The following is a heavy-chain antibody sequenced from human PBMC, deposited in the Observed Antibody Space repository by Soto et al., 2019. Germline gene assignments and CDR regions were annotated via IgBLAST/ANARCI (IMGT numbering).Heavy chain of an antibody. CDR2: ISYDGSNK. Sequence: QVQLVESGGGVVQPGRSLRLSCAASGFTFSSYAMHWVRQAPGKGLEWVAVISYDGSNKYYADSVKGRFTISRDNSKNTLYLQMNSLRAEGTAVYYCARPLTVHDDIWGQGTMVTVSS. V-gene: IGHV3-30-3*01. CDR1: GFTFSSYA. D-gene: IGHD6-6*01. J-gene: IGHJ3*02. CDR3: ARPLTVHDDI.